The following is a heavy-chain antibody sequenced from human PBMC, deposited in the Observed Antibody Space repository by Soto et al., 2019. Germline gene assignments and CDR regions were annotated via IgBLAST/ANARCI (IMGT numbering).Heavy chain of an antibody. CDR2: IYPGDSDT. CDR1: GYSFTSYW. CDR3: ARHLKANLPSKYYYYYGMDV. V-gene: IGHV5-51*01. Sequence: PGESLKISCKGSGYSFTSYWIGWVRQMPGKGLEWMGIIYPGDSDTRYSPSFQGQVTISADKSISTAYLQWSSLKASDTAMYYCARHLKANLPSKYYYYYGMDVWGQGTTVTVSS. J-gene: IGHJ6*02.